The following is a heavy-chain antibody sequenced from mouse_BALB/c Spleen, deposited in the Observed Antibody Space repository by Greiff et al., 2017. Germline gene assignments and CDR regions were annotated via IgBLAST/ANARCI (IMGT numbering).Heavy chain of an antibody. V-gene: IGHV1-54*01. D-gene: IGHD2-4*01. Sequence: QVQLQQSGAELVRPGTSVKVSCKASGYAFTNYLIEWVKQRPGQGLEWIGVINPGSGGTNYNEKFKGKATLTADKSSSTAYMQLSSLTSDDSAVYFCARSYDYAWFAYWGQGTLVTDSA. J-gene: IGHJ3*01. CDR1: GYAFTNYL. CDR3: ARSYDYAWFAY. CDR2: INPGSGGT.